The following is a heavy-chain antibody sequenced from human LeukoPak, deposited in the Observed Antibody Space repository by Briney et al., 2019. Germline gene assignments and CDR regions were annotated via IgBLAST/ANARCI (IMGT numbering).Heavy chain of an antibody. V-gene: IGHV3-7*01. CDR3: ARDLAYSRLDY. D-gene: IGHD5-18*01. CDR1: GLTFSSSW. J-gene: IGHJ4*02. Sequence: GGSLRLSCAVSGLTFSSSWMDWVRQAPGKGLEWVASINPDGNKKYSADSVKGRFTISRDNAENSLYLQMNSLRVEDTAFYYCARDLAYSRLDYGAQGMLVTVSS. CDR2: INPDGNKK.